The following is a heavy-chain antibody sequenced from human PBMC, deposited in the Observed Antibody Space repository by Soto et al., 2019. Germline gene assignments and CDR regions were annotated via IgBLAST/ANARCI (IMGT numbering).Heavy chain of an antibody. CDR3: VRDPQRNDY. J-gene: IGHJ4*02. CDR1: GYDFSSYG. CDR2: ISASNGNR. D-gene: IGHD2-2*01. V-gene: IGHV1-18*04. Sequence: QVQLVQSGAEVKKPGASVKVSCKASGYDFSSYGISWVRQAPGQGLEWMGGISASNGNRDYAQQFQGRVTMTSDTSRTTAYMELRSLRSDDTAVYYCVRDPQRNDYWGQGTLVNVSS.